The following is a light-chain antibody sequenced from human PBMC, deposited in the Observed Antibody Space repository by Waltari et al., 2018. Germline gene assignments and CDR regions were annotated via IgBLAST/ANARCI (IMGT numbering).Light chain of an antibody. J-gene: IGLJ1*01. V-gene: IGLV10-54*04. Sequence: QAGLTQLPSVSKALKQTATLTCIGNKNNVGNQGVVWLQQRQGHPPKLLSSRTNNRPSGISERFSTSRSGNTASLTISGLQAEDEGDYYCAAWDNNLNAYVFGPGTKVTVL. CDR2: RTN. CDR1: KNNVGNQG. CDR3: AAWDNNLNAYV.